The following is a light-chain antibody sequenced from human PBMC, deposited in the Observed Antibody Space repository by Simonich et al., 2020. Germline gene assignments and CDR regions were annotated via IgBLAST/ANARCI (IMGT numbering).Light chain of an antibody. Sequence: DIVMTQSPDSLAVSLGERATINCKSSKSVLYSSNNKNYFAWYQQKPGKPPKLLIYWASTRKSGVPDRFRGSGSGTDFTLTISSLQAEDVAVYYCQQYYSTPPWTFGQGTKVEIK. CDR2: WAS. CDR1: KSVLYSSNNKNY. J-gene: IGKJ1*01. CDR3: QQYYSTPPWT. V-gene: IGKV4-1*01.